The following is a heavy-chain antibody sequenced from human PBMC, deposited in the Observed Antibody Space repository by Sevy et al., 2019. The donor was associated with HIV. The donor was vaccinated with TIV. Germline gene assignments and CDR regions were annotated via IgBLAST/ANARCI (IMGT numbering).Heavy chain of an antibody. D-gene: IGHD3-22*01. V-gene: IGHV2-5*01. CDR1: GFSLSTSGVG. J-gene: IGHJ6*02. CDR3: AHSGISSGYYYYYYGMDV. CDR2: IYWNDDK. Sequence: SGPTLVKPTQTLTLTCAFSGFSLSTSGVGVGWIRQPPGKALEWLALIYWNDDKRYSPSLKSRLTITKDTSKNQVVLTMTNMDPVDTATYYCAHSGISSGYYYYYYGMDVWGQGTTVTVSS.